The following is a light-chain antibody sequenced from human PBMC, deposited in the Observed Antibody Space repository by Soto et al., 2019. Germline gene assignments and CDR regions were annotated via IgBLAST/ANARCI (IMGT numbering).Light chain of an antibody. CDR3: QQYKSWPIT. CDR2: GAS. Sequence: EIVLTQSPGALSLSPGERATLSCRASQSISSGYLAWYQQKPGQAPRLLIYGASTWATGVPPRFTGSGSGTEFTLTISGLQSEDFAVYYCQQYKSWPITFGQGTRLEIK. CDR1: QSISSGY. V-gene: IGKV3-20*01. J-gene: IGKJ5*01.